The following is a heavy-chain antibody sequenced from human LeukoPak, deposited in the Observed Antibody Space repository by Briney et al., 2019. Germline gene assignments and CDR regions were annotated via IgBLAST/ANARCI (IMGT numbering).Heavy chain of an antibody. CDR1: GGSISSSSYY. CDR3: ARGHVLLDY. D-gene: IGHD3-10*01. CDR2: INHSGST. J-gene: IGHJ4*02. Sequence: PSETLSLTCTVSGGSISSSSYYWSWIRQPPGKGLEWIGEINHSGSTNYNPSLKSRVTISVDTSKNQFSLKLSSVTAADTAVYYCARGHVLLDYWGQGTLVTVSS. V-gene: IGHV4-39*07.